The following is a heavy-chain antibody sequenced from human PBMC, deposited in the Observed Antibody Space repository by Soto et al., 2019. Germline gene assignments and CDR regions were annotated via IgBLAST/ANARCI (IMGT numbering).Heavy chain of an antibody. CDR3: ARDGGSDSSSYFRYYGMDV. D-gene: IGHD6-6*01. CDR1: GYTFTSYY. J-gene: IGHJ6*02. Sequence: QVQLVQSGAEVKKPGASVKVSCKASGYTFTSYYMHWVRQAPGQGLEWMGIINPSGGSTSYAQKFQGRVPMTRDTSTSTVYMELSSLRSEDTAVYYCARDGGSDSSSYFRYYGMDVWGQGPTVTVSS. V-gene: IGHV1-46*01. CDR2: INPSGGST.